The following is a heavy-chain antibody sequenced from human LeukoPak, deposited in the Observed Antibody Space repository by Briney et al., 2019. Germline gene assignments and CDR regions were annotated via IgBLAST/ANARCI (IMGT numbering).Heavy chain of an antibody. D-gene: IGHD3-10*01. Sequence: GESLKISCKGSGYSFTNYWIGWVRQMPGKGLEWMGIIYPGDSDTRYSPSFQGQVAISGDKSISSAYLQWSSLKASDTAMYYCARVITMIRGVPDRFDPWGQGTLVTVSS. CDR3: ARVITMIRGVPDRFDP. J-gene: IGHJ5*02. CDR2: IYPGDSDT. V-gene: IGHV5-51*01. CDR1: GYSFTNYW.